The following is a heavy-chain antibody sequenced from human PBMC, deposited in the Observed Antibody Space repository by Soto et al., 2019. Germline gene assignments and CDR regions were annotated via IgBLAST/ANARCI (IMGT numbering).Heavy chain of an antibody. CDR3: AKGEGYDFWSGFSHFDN. CDR1: GFSFRSYA. CDR2: ISADAETT. Sequence: LXLSCSTSGFSFRSYARTWVRQAPGKGLDWVSGISADAETTHYADSVKGRFTLSRDNSKNTLFLQMNSLRPDDTAVYFCAKGEGYDFWSGFSHFDNWGQGILVTVSS. D-gene: IGHD3-3*01. J-gene: IGHJ4*02. V-gene: IGHV3-23*01.